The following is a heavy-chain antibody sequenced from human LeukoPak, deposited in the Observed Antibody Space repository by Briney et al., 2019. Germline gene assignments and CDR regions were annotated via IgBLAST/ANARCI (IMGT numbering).Heavy chain of an antibody. J-gene: IGHJ4*02. CDR2: INHSGST. CDR3: ARGSLVVRGVPPYRYFDY. CDR1: GGSFSGYY. Sequence: PSETLSLTCAVYGGSFSGYYWSWIRQPPGKGLESIREINHSGSTNYNPSLKSRVTISVDTSKNQFSLKLSSVTAADTAVYYCARGSLVVRGVPPYRYFDYWGQGTLFTVSS. V-gene: IGHV4-34*01. D-gene: IGHD3-10*01.